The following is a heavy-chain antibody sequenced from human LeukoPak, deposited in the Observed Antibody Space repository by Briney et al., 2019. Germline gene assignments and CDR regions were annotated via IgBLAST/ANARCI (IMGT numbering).Heavy chain of an antibody. CDR1: GGSISSNY. CDR3: ARMDY. J-gene: IGHJ4*02. Sequence: ETLSLTCTVSGGSISSNYMSWVRQAPGKGLEWVSVIYSGGSTYYADSVKGRFTISRDDSKNTLYLQMNSLRAEDTAVYYCARMDYWGQGTLVTVSS. V-gene: IGHV3-53*01. CDR2: IYSGGST.